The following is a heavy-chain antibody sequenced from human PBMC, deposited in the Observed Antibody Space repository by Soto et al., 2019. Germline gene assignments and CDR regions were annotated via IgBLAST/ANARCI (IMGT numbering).Heavy chain of an antibody. CDR1: GYTFTSYD. J-gene: IGHJ4*02. D-gene: IGHD1-26*01. CDR2: MNPNSGNT. CDR3: ARGRREQRSGSYYYFDY. Sequence: GASVKVSCKASGYTFTSYDINWVRQATGQGLEWMGWMNPNSGNTGYAQKFQGRVTMTRNTSISTAYMELSSLRSEDTAVYYCARGRREQRSGSYYYFDYWGQGTLVTVSS. V-gene: IGHV1-8*01.